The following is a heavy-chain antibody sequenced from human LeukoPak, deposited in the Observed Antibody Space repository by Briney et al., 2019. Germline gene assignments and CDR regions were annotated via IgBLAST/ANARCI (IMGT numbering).Heavy chain of an antibody. CDR1: GFTFSDYY. J-gene: IGHJ4*02. CDR2: ISSSSSHT. V-gene: IGHV3-11*06. CDR3: VTRYCSVGVCYLNY. Sequence: PGGSLRLSCTASGFTFSDYYMAWIRQAPGKGLEWVSYISSSSSHTNYADSVKGRFTISRDNAKNSLYLQMNSLRAEDTAVYYCVTRYCSVGVCYLNYWGQGTLVTASS. D-gene: IGHD2-8*02.